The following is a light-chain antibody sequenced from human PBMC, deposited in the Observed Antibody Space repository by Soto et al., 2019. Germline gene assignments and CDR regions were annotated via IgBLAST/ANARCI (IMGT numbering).Light chain of an antibody. CDR3: QQYYSYPVYT. V-gene: IGKV1-8*01. Sequence: AIRMTQSPSSFSASTGDRVTITCRASQGISSYLAWYQQKPGKAPKLLIYAASTLQSGVPSRFSGSGSGTDFTLTISSLQSEDFATYYCQQYYSYPVYTFGQGTKLEIK. CDR1: QGISSY. J-gene: IGKJ2*01. CDR2: AAS.